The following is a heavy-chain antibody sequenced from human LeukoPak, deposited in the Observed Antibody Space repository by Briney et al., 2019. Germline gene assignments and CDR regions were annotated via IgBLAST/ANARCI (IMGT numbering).Heavy chain of an antibody. CDR2: ITVYNGNT. CDR3: ARDRGYEQQRWFDL. Sequence: ASVKVYCKASGYTFSSYGISWVRQAPGQGLEWMGWITVYNGNTKYAHKYQDRVTMTTDTSTSTAYMDLRSLRSDDTAVYYCARDRGYEQQRWFDLWGQGTLVTVSS. V-gene: IGHV1-18*01. CDR1: GYTFSSYG. J-gene: IGHJ5*01. D-gene: IGHD6-13*01.